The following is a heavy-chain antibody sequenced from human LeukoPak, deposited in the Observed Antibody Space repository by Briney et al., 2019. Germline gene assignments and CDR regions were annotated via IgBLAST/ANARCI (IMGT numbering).Heavy chain of an antibody. V-gene: IGHV3-23*01. Sequence: TGGSLRLSCAASGITFSSYGMSWVRQAPGKGLEWVSSISSTGGTTYYADSVKGRFTVSRDNSKNTVYLQMNSLRAEDTAVYYCAKDLLLWFEEDGGDAFDIWGQGTMVTVSS. CDR1: GITFSSYG. J-gene: IGHJ3*02. D-gene: IGHD3-10*01. CDR2: ISSTGGTT. CDR3: AKDLLLWFEEDGGDAFDI.